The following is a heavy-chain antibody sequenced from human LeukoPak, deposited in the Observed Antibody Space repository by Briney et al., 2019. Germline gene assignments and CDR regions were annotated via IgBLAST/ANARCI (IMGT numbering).Heavy chain of an antibody. V-gene: IGHV4-61*08. D-gene: IGHD4-17*01. CDR1: GGSISSGGYY. CDR2: IYYSGST. CDR3: ARMGSPATVTADS. J-gene: IGHJ4*02. Sequence: TPSQTLSLTCTVSGGSISSGGYYWSWIRQPPGKGLEWIGYIYYSGSTIYNPSLKSRVTISLDTPKNQFSLRMNSVTAADTAVYYCARMGSPATVTADSWGQGTLVTVSS.